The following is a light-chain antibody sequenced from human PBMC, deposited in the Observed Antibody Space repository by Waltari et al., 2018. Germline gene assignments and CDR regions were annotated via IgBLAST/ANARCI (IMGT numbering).Light chain of an antibody. V-gene: IGLV1-40*01. CDR2: GSA. CDR1: GHNIGAGYD. Sequence: QSVLTQPPSVSGAPGQRVPIPCTGSGHNIGAGYDVHWYQQRPRAAPKLLIYGSASRPLGVPARFFGSTSGASASLAIIGLQAEDEADYYCQSYDTSLSVVFGGGTKLTVL. CDR3: QSYDTSLSVV. J-gene: IGLJ3*02.